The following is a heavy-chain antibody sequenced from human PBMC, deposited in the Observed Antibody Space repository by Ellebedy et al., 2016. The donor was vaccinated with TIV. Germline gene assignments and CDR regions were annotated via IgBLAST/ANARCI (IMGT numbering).Heavy chain of an antibody. Sequence: PGGSLRLSCTVSGDSISSSVYYWGWIRQPPGKGLEWVATINQGGSETYYVDSVKGRFTISRDNSKNSLYLQMNSLRADDTALYYCASAARGSGAYESFWGQGTLVTVSS. J-gene: IGHJ4*02. CDR1: GDSISSSVYY. V-gene: IGHV3-7*01. D-gene: IGHD5-12*01. CDR2: INQGGSET. CDR3: ASAARGSGAYESF.